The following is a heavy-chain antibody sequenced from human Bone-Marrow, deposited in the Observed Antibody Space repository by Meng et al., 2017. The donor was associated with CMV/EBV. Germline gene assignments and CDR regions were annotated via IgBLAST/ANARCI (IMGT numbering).Heavy chain of an antibody. D-gene: IGHD2-2*01. CDR2: ISSSGSFR. CDR1: GFTFNTST. J-gene: IGHJ4*02. Sequence: GESLKISCEVSGFTFNTSTMNWFRQAPGKGLEWVSSISSSGSFRHYADSVRGRFTVSRDNAKNSLYLQMNSLRAEDTAVYYCAKLQSVVPAASDYWGQGTLVTVSS. CDR3: AKLQSVVPAASDY. V-gene: IGHV3-21*06.